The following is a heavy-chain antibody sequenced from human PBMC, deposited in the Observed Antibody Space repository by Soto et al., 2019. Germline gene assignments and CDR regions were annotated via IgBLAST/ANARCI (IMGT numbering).Heavy chain of an antibody. J-gene: IGHJ4*02. CDR2: ISPYNGNT. Sequence: GASVKVSCKTSGYTFTSYAISWVRQAPGQGLEWMGWISPYNGNTNYAQNLQGRVTMTTNTSTTTAYMELSSLRSDDTAVYYCARNYDFWSGYYIKVLDYWGQETLVTVAS. D-gene: IGHD3-3*01. CDR1: GYTFTSYA. CDR3: ARNYDFWSGYYIKVLDY. V-gene: IGHV1-18*04.